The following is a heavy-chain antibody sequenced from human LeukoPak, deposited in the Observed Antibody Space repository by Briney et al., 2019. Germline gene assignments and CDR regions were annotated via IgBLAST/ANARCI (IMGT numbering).Heavy chain of an antibody. CDR2: INTDTGSP. J-gene: IGHJ5*02. CDR1: GYTFTTYA. CDR3: ARDPGDDLVVPGDP. V-gene: IGHV7-4-1*02. D-gene: IGHD2-2*01. Sequence: ASVKVSCKASGYTFTTYAMNWVRQAPGQGLEWMGWINTDTGSPTYAQGFVGRFVFSLDTSVSTAYLQISSLKAEDTAVYYCARDPGDDLVVPGDPWGQGTLVTVSS.